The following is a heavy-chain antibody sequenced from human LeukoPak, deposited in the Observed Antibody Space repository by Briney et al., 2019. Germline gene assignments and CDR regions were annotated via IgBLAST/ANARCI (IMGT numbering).Heavy chain of an antibody. Sequence: ASVKVSCKASGGTFSSYAISWVRQAPGQGLEWMGRINPNSGGTNYAQKFQGRVTMTRDTSISTAYMELSRLRSDDTAVYYCARWGIAAAGIDYWGQGTLVTVSS. J-gene: IGHJ4*02. CDR1: GGTFSSYA. CDR3: ARWGIAAAGIDY. D-gene: IGHD6-13*01. CDR2: INPNSGGT. V-gene: IGHV1-2*06.